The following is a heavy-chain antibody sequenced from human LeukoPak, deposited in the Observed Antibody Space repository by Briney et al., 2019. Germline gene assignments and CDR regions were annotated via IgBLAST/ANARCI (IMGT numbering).Heavy chain of an antibody. Sequence: SETLSLTCTVSGGSISSYYWSWIRQPPGKGLEWIGYIYYSGSTNYNPSLKSRVTISVDTSKNRFSLKLSSVTAADTAVYYCARVSDLGWYFDLWGRGTLVTVSS. CDR3: ARVSDLGWYFDL. J-gene: IGHJ2*01. CDR1: GGSISSYY. CDR2: IYYSGST. D-gene: IGHD7-27*01. V-gene: IGHV4-59*12.